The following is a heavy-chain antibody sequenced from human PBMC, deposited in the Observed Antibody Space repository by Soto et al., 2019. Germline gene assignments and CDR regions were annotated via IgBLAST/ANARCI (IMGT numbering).Heavy chain of an antibody. Sequence: PXXTLSLNCTVGSGSINRSGYYWTWIRQNXGKGGEWIGXIYYSXSTYYNTSLKXXVTISVETSNNQFSLKLSSVNAADKAVYYCARDGRYLPLDYWGQGTLVTVS. D-gene: IGHD3-9*01. V-gene: IGHV4-31*01. CDR3: ARDGRYLPLDY. CDR2: IYYSXST. J-gene: IGHJ4*02. CDR1: SGSINRSGYY.